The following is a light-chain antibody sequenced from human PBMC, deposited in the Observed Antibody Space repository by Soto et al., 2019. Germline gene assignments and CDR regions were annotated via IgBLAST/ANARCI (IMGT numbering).Light chain of an antibody. CDR1: QSISPF. V-gene: IGKV1-39*01. J-gene: IGKJ3*01. CDR3: LQTGSPPT. CDR2: AIS. Sequence: IYMTPSPASLSASVGDTSTISCRASQSISPFLSWYQQRPGKAPKLLIYAISTLQTGVPSRFSGSGSGTDFTLTISSLQPEDFATYYCLQTGSPPTFGPGTKVDIK.